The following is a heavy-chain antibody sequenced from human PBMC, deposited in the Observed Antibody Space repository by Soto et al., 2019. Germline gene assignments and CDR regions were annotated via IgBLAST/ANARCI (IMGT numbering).Heavy chain of an antibody. J-gene: IGHJ4*02. CDR2: ISGSGGST. CDR3: AKDLGYSYDSSGYYFDS. V-gene: IGHV3-23*01. D-gene: IGHD3-22*01. CDR1: GFTLSSYT. Sequence: XVSLRLSCAASGFTLSSYTMSWVRQAPGKGLEWVSAISGSGGSTYYADSVKGRFTISRDNSKNTLYLQMNSLRAEDTAVYYCAKDLGYSYDSSGYYFDSWGPGTLVTVSS.